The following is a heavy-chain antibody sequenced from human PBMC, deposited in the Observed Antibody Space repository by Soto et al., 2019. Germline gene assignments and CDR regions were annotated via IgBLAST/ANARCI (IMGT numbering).Heavy chain of an antibody. D-gene: IGHD3-9*01. J-gene: IGHJ5*02. V-gene: IGHV4-34*01. CDR3: ATGGYDILTGYAAYNWFVP. Sequence: LSLTCAVYGGSFSGYYWSWIRQPPGKGLEWIGEINHSGSTNYNPSLKSRVTISVDTSKNQFSLKLSSVTAADKAVYYCATGGYDILTGYAAYNWFVPWGQGTLVTVSS. CDR1: GGSFSGYY. CDR2: INHSGST.